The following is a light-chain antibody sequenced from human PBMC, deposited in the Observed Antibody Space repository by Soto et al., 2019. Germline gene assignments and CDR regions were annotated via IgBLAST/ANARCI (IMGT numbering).Light chain of an antibody. CDR2: AAS. V-gene: IGKV1-39*01. CDR1: QSISNF. J-gene: IGKJ2*01. CDR3: QQSYSPPYT. Sequence: DIQMTQSPSSLSASVGDRVTITCRTSQSISNFLNWYQQRPGKAPKALIYAASSLHTYVPSRFSSRGSGTEFTLTISTLQPEDFATYFCQQSYSPPYTFGQGNKLEIK.